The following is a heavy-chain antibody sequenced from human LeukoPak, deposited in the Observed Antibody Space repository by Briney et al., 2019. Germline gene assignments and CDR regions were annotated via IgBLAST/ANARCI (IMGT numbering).Heavy chain of an antibody. CDR2: IHRDGRT. D-gene: IGHD3-9*01. CDR3: GKTDIYFNPIDY. Sequence: PSGTLSLTCAVSGVSISSSEWWIWVRQPPGQGLEWIGEIHRDGRTRYNPSLKSRVTMSMDYSKNQFSLSVTSMTAADTAIYYCGKTDIYFNPIDYWGPGSLVTVSS. V-gene: IGHV4-4*02. J-gene: IGHJ4*02. CDR1: GVSISSSEW.